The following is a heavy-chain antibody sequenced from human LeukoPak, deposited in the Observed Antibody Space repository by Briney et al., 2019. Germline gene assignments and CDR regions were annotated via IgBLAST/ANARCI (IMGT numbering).Heavy chain of an antibody. Sequence: GVSVRLSCAASGFTFSSYAMSWVRQAPGKGLEWVSLSSGSGGITYYADSVKGRFTISRDNSKNTLYLQMNSLRAEDTAVYYCAKDRRENYWGQGTLVTVSS. CDR2: SSGSGGIT. CDR1: GFTFSSYA. V-gene: IGHV3-23*01. CDR3: AKDRRENY. J-gene: IGHJ4*02.